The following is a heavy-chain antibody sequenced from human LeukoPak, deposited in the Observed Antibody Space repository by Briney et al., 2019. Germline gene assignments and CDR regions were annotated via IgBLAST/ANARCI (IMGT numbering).Heavy chain of an antibody. Sequence: GGSLRLSCAASGFTFSSYAMSWVRQAPAKGREWVSAISGSGGSTYYADSVKGRFSISRDNSKNTLYLQMKSLRAEDKAVYYCAKVAVAGTRYYYYGMDVWGQGTKVTVSS. J-gene: IGHJ6*02. D-gene: IGHD6-19*01. CDR1: GFTFSSYA. CDR3: AKVAVAGTRYYYYGMDV. CDR2: ISGSGGST. V-gene: IGHV3-23*01.